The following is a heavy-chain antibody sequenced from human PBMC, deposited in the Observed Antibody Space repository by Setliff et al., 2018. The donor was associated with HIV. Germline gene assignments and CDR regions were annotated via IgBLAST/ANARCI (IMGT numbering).Heavy chain of an antibody. Sequence: ASVKVSXXISGYTLTAYGLNWVRRAPGQGPEWMGWFTSYNNQAEYAPKFQGRVTXTIDTSTSTAYMELRNLKYDDTAVYYCARGGDPPYYFLGMDVWGEGTTVTVSS. J-gene: IGHJ6*04. D-gene: IGHD3-10*01. CDR1: GYTLTAYG. CDR2: FTSYNNQA. V-gene: IGHV1-18*01. CDR3: ARGGDPPYYFLGMDV.